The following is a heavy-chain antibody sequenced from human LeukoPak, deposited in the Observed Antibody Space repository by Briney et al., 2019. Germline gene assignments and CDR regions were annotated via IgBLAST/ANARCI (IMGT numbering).Heavy chain of an antibody. CDR1: GFPFSNYA. CDR2: ISGTGTDT. V-gene: IGHV3-23*01. CDR3: AKGSGSSGWEPFDY. D-gene: IGHD6-19*01. Sequence: QPGGSLRLSCAASGFPFSNYAMSWVRQAPGKGLEWVSAISGTGTDTYYADSVKGRFTISRDSSKNTLYLQMNSLRAEDTAVYYCAKGSGSSGWEPFDYWGQGTLVTVSS. J-gene: IGHJ4*02.